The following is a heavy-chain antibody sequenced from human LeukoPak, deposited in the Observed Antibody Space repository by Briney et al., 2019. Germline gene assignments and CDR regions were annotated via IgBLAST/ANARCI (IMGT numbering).Heavy chain of an antibody. CDR3: ARVFDSGSQAYFYYMDV. J-gene: IGHJ6*03. V-gene: IGHV4-59*01. CDR1: GGSIRGYY. Sequence: PSETRSLTGNVSGGSIRGYYWSWIRQPPGKGLEWIGYIYSSGSTNYNPSLKSRVTMSVDTSKNQFSLKVSSVTAADTAVYCCARVFDSGSQAYFYYMDVWGKGTTVTISS. CDR2: IYSSGST. D-gene: IGHD3-10*01.